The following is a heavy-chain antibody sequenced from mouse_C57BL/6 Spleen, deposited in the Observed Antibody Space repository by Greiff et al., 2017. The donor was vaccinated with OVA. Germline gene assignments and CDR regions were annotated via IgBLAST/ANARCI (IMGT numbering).Heavy chain of an antibody. CDR2: INPSTGGT. V-gene: IGHV1-42*01. CDR3: ARRDSEYAMDY. Sequence: EVQLQQSGPELVKPGASVKISCKASGYSFTGYYMNWVKQSPEKSLEWIGEINPSTGGTTYNQKFKAKATLTVDKSSSTAYMQLKSLTSEDSAVYYCARRDSEYAMDYWGQGTSVTVSS. D-gene: IGHD2-12*01. CDR1: GYSFTGYY. J-gene: IGHJ4*01.